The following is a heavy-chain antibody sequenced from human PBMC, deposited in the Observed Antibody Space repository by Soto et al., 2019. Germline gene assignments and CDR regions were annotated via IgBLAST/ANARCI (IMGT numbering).Heavy chain of an antibody. CDR1: GFSLSTSGVG. V-gene: IGHV2-5*02. CDR2: IYWDDDK. CDR3: AHRLTLTIAAQRKGYTCFDP. Sequence: SGPTLVNPTQTLTLTCTFSGFSLSTSGVGVGWIRQPPGKALEWLALIYWDDDKRYSASLKSRLTITKDTSKNQVVLTMTNMDPVDTATYYCAHRLTLTIAAQRKGYTCFDPWGQGTLVTGSP. D-gene: IGHD6-6*01. J-gene: IGHJ5*02.